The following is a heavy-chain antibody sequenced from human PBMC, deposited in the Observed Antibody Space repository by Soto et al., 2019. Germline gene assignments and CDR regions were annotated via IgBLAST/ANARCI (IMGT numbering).Heavy chain of an antibody. D-gene: IGHD3-3*01. V-gene: IGHV3-7*01. Sequence: GGPLRLSCAASGFTFSSYWMSWVRQAPGKGLEWVANIKQDGSEKYYVDSVKGRFTISRDNAKNSLYLQMNSLRAEDTAVYYCARDGRFLEWVYAFDIWGQGTMVTVSS. J-gene: IGHJ3*02. CDR3: ARDGRFLEWVYAFDI. CDR1: GFTFSSYW. CDR2: IKQDGSEK.